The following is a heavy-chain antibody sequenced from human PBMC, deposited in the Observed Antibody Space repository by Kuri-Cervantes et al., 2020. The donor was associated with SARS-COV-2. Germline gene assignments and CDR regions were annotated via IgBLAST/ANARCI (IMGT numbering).Heavy chain of an antibody. J-gene: IGHJ6*03. CDR2: ISGYNGNT. V-gene: IGHV1-18*01. Sequence: ASVKVSCKASGYTFTNYGITWVRQAPGQGLEWMGWISGYNGNTKFAQKLQGRVTMTTDTSTNTAYLEVRSLRSDDTAVYYCARGSYYYHYYYMDVWGKGPRSPSP. CDR1: GYTFTNYG. CDR3: ARGSYYYHYYYMDV.